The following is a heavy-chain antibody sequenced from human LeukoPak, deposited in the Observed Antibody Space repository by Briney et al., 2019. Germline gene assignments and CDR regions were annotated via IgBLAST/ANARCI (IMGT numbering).Heavy chain of an antibody. CDR2: ISSSSSYI. CDR3: ARDNGDVVAPLMDV. CDR1: GFTFSRYE. Sequence: GGSLRLSCAVSGFTFSRYEMNWVRQAPGKGLEWVSSISSSSSYIYYADSVKGRFTISRDDAKNSLYLQMNSLRAEDTAVYYCARDNGDVVAPLMDVWGKGTTVTISS. D-gene: IGHD2-21*01. V-gene: IGHV3-21*01. J-gene: IGHJ6*04.